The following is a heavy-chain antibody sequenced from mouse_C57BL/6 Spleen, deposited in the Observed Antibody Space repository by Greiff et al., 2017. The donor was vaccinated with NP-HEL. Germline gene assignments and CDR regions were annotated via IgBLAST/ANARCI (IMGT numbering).Heavy chain of an antibody. CDR3: ARGDYYGSSYSYFDY. D-gene: IGHD1-1*01. V-gene: IGHV1-52*01. J-gene: IGHJ2*01. CDR2: IDPSDSET. CDR1: GYTFTSYW. Sequence: QVQLQQPGAELVRPGSSVKLSCKASGYTFTSYWMHWVKQRPIQGLDWIGNIDPSDSETHYNQKFKDKATLTVDKSSSTAYMQLSRLTSDDSAVYYCARGDYYGSSYSYFDYWGQGTTLTVAS.